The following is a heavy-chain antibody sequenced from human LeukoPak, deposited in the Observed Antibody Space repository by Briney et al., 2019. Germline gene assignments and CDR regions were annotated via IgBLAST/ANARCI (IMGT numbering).Heavy chain of an antibody. D-gene: IGHD1-26*01. CDR3: ARDQSSGVVGWDYFDY. CDR1: GYTFTSYA. V-gene: IGHV7-4-1*02. CDR2: INTNTGNP. J-gene: IGHJ4*02. Sequence: ASVKVSCKASGYTFTSYAMNWVRQAPGQGLEWMGWINTNTGNPTYAQGFTGRFVFSLDTSVSTAYLQISSLKAEDTAVYYCARDQSSGVVGWDYFDYGGQGTLVTVSS.